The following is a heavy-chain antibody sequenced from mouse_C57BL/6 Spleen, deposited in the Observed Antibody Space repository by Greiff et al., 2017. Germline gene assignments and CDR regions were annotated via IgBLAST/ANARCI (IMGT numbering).Heavy chain of an antibody. J-gene: IGHJ4*01. D-gene: IGHD4-1*02. CDR3: ASSNWDVDAMDY. Sequence: EVQLVESGGGLVKPGGSLKLSCAASGFTFSDYGMHWVRQAPEKGLEWVAYISSGSSTIYYADTVKGRFTISRGNAKNTLFLQMTSLRSEDTAMYYCASSNWDVDAMDYWGQGTSVTVSS. CDR1: GFTFSDYG. V-gene: IGHV5-17*01. CDR2: ISSGSSTI.